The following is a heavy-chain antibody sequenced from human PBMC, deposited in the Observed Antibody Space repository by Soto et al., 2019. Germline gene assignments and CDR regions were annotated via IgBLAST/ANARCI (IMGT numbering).Heavy chain of an antibody. CDR2: ISYDGSNK. CDR3: AKDTVPVVVSASFDY. V-gene: IGHV3-30*18. Sequence: QVQLVESGGGVVQPGRSLRLSCAASGFTFSSYGMHWVRQAPGKGLEWVAVISYDGSNKYYADSVKGRFTISRDNSKNTLYLQMSSLRAEDTAVFYCAKDTVPVVVSASFDYWGQGTLVTVSS. J-gene: IGHJ4*02. CDR1: GFTFSSYG. D-gene: IGHD2-21*02.